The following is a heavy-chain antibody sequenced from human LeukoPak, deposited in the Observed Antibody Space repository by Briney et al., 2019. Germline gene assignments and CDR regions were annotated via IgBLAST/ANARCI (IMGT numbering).Heavy chain of an antibody. CDR1: GYTFINYY. Sequence: ASVKVSCKASGYTFINYYIHWVREAPGQGLEWMAINKPGEGTTDYARDLQGRLAVTWDASTTTVYMELSSLRSEDTAVYYCMREFHGGFFDNWGLGTLITVSS. D-gene: IGHD2-15*01. CDR3: MREFHGGFFDN. J-gene: IGHJ4*02. V-gene: IGHV1-46*04. CDR2: NKPGEGTT.